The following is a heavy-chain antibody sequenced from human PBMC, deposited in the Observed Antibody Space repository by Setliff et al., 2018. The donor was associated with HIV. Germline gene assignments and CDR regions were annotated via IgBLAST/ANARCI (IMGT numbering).Heavy chain of an antibody. CDR2: INHSGDT. CDR1: GFTFSSYW. D-gene: IGHD5-12*01. CDR3: ARLGAEDFSDYDWVDY. Sequence: GSLRLSCAASGFTFSSYWMHWIRQPPGKGLEWIGEINHSGDTNYNPSLKSRVTISVDTSKNQFSLNLNSVTAADTAVYYCARLGAEDFSDYDWVDYWGQGTLVTVSS. J-gene: IGHJ4*02. V-gene: IGHV4-34*01.